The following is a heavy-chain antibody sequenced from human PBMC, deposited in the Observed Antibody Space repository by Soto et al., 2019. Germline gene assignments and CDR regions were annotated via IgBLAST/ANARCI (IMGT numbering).Heavy chain of an antibody. V-gene: IGHV4-31*03. CDR1: GGSISSGSYY. CDR3: ATRTDYYYGSGSLGGMDV. D-gene: IGHD3-10*01. J-gene: IGHJ6*02. CDR2: IYYSGST. Sequence: QVQLQESGPGLVKPSQTLSLTCTVSGGSISSGSYYWSWIRQLPGKGLEWIGYIYYSGSTYYNPSLKSRGTISVDTYKNQFSLKLNSVTAADTAVYYCATRTDYYYGSGSLGGMDVWGQGTTVTVSS.